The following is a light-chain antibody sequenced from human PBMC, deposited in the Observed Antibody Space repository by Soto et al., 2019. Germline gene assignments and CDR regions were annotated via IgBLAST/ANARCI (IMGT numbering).Light chain of an antibody. J-gene: IGLJ3*02. CDR2: EVS. Sequence: VLTQPASVSGSPGQSITISCTGTSSDVGGYNYVSWYQQHPGKAPKLMIYEVSNRPSGVSNRFSGSKSGNTASLTISGLQAEDEADYYCSSYTRSSTRVFGGGTKVTVL. CDR1: SSDVGGYNY. V-gene: IGLV2-14*01. CDR3: SSYTRSSTRV.